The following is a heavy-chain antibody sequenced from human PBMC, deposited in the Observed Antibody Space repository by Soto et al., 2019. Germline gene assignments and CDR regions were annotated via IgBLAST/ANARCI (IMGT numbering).Heavy chain of an antibody. CDR1: GFTFSTYA. D-gene: IGHD2-21*01. Sequence: GGPLRLSCAASGFTFSTYAMTWVRQAPGRGLEWVSTILHDETPFYTDSVKGRFTISRDNVRGTLYLQMNGLRVEDAALYFCAKDLFPTSGQRFFFESWGQGSLVTVSS. CDR3: AKDLFPTSGQRFFFES. CDR2: ILHDETP. V-gene: IGHV3-23*01. J-gene: IGHJ4*02.